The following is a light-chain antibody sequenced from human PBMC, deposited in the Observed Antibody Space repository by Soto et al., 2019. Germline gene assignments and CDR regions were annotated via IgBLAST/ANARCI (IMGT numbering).Light chain of an antibody. V-gene: IGKV1-5*03. J-gene: IGKJ2*01. CDR3: QQYNSYTGTYT. Sequence: DIQMTQSPSTLSASVGDRVTITCRASQRISEWLAWYQQKPGKAPKLLIYKASSLESGVPSRFSGSGSGTEVTLTISSLQPDDFATYYCQQYNSYTGTYTFGQGTKLEIK. CDR2: KAS. CDR1: QRISEW.